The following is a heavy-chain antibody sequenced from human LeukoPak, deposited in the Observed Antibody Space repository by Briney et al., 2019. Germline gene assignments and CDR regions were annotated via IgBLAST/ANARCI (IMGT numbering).Heavy chain of an antibody. V-gene: IGHV3-23*01. Sequence: GGSLRLSCAASGFTFSSYAMSWVRQAPGKGLEWVSGIFGSGTTYYTDSVKGRFTISIDNSKNTLYLQMSSLRAEDTAIYYCAKTLGIAATHPSNWGQGTLVTVSS. D-gene: IGHD6-25*01. CDR3: AKTLGIAATHPSN. CDR2: IFGSGTT. J-gene: IGHJ4*02. CDR1: GFTFSSYA.